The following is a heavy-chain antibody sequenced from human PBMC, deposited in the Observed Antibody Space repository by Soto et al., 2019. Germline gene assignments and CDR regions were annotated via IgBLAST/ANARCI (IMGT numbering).Heavy chain of an antibody. Sequence: SETLSLTCTVSGGTISSWYWSWFRQPPGKGLEWIGYIYYSGSTNCNPSLKSRVTISVDTSKNQFSLKLSSVTAADTAVYYCARRYGSAIDYWGQGTRVTVSS. D-gene: IGHD1-26*01. V-gene: IGHV4-59*08. J-gene: IGHJ4*02. CDR2: IYYSGST. CDR1: GGTISSWY. CDR3: ARRYGSAIDY.